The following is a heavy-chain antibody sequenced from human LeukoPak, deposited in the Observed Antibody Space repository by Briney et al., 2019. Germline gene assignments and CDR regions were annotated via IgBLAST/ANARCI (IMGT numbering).Heavy chain of an antibody. CDR1: GGSISSSSYY. D-gene: IGHD5-18*01. V-gene: IGHV4-39*07. CDR3: ARDERGGGYSYGYYYYMDV. J-gene: IGHJ6*03. Sequence: SETLSLTCTVSGGSISSSSYYWGWIRQPPGKGLEWIGSIYYSGSTYYNPSLKSRVTISVDTSKNQFSLKLSSVTAADTAVYYCARDERGGGYSYGYYYYMDVWDKGTTVTVSS. CDR2: IYYSGST.